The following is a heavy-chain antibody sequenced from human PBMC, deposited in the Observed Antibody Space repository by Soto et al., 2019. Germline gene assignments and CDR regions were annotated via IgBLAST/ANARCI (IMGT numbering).Heavy chain of an antibody. D-gene: IGHD5-18*01. CDR1: GFTFSSYS. V-gene: IGHV3-23*01. Sequence: GGSLRLSCAASGFTFSSYSMSWVRQAPGKGLEWVSGFRSGGDDGTTYYADSVKGRFTISRDNSKNTLYLQMNSLRAEDTAVYYCAREVESYGLGMDVWGQGTTVTVSS. CDR3: AREVESYGLGMDV. CDR2: FRSGGDDGTT. J-gene: IGHJ6*02.